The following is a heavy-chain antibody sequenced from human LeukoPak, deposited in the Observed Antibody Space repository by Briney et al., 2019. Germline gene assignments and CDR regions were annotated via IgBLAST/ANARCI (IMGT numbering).Heavy chain of an antibody. J-gene: IGHJ4*02. Sequence: SGGSLGLSCAASGFTFSSYWMHWVRQTPGKGLVWVSRISGDGSSTTYAESAKGRFTISRDNAKNTLHLQMNSLRAEDTAVYYCARELPFDYWGQGTLVTVSS. CDR1: GFTFSSYW. V-gene: IGHV3-74*01. CDR3: ARELPFDY. CDR2: ISGDGSST.